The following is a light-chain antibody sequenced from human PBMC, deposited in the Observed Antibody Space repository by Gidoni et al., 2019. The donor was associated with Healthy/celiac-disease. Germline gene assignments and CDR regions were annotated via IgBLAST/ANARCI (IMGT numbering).Light chain of an antibody. CDR2: EVS. CDR1: SSDVGGYNY. J-gene: IGLJ2*01. Sequence: QSALTQPASVSGSPRQSITISCTGTSSDVGGYNYVSWYQQHPGKAPKLMIYEVSNRPSGVSNRFSGSKSGNTASLTISGLQAEDEADYYCSSYTSSPHVVFGGGTKLTVL. CDR3: SSYTSSPHVV. V-gene: IGLV2-14*01.